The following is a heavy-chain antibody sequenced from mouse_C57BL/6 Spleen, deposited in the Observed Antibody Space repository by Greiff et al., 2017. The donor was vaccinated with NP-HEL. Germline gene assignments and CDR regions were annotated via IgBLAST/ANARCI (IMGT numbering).Heavy chain of an antibody. D-gene: IGHD2-4*01. CDR2: IYPGSGNT. Sequence: QVQLKESGAELVRPGASVKLSCKASGYTFTDYYINWVKQRPGQGLEWIARIYPGSGNTYYNEKFKGKATLTAEKSSSTAYMQLSSLTSEDSAVYFCARDDYDEGFAYWGQGTLVTVSA. J-gene: IGHJ3*01. CDR1: GYTFTDYY. V-gene: IGHV1-76*01. CDR3: ARDDYDEGFAY.